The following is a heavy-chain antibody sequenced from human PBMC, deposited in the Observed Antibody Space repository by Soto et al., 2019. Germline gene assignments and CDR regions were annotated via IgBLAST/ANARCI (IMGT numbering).Heavy chain of an antibody. V-gene: IGHV4-30-2*01. J-gene: IGHJ4*02. Sequence: QLQLQESGSGLVKPSQTLSLTCAVSGGSTSSGGYSWSWLRQPPGKGLEWFGYISHSGSTYYNPSLKSRVTISVDTSKNQFSLRLSSVTAADTAVYYCARGGLLPDYWGQGTLVTVSS. CDR3: ARGGLLPDY. CDR1: GGSTSSGGYS. D-gene: IGHD6-19*01. CDR2: ISHSGST.